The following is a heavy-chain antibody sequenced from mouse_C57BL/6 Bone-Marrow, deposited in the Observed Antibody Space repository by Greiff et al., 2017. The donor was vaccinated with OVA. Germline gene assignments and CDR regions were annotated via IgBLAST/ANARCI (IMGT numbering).Heavy chain of an antibody. J-gene: IGHJ1*03. CDR3: ARGDGSSFWYFDV. D-gene: IGHD1-1*01. CDR2: ISYDGSN. V-gene: IGHV3-6*01. CDR1: GYSITSGYY. Sequence: EVQLQQSGPGLVKPSQSLSLTCSVTGYSITSGYYWNWIRQFPGNKLEWMGYISYDGSNNYNPSLKNRISITRDTSKNQFFLTLNSVTTEDTATYYCARGDGSSFWYFDVWGTGTTVTVSS.